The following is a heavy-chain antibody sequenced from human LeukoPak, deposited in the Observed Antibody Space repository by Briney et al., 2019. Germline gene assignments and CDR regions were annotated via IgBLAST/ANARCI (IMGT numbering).Heavy chain of an antibody. CDR3: ATRYSSSWTSDY. CDR2: IYYSGST. CDR1: GGSISSGDYY. D-gene: IGHD6-13*01. V-gene: IGHV4-30-4*01. J-gene: IGHJ4*02. Sequence: SQTLSLTCTVSGGSISSGDYYWSWIRQPPGKGLEWIGYIYYSGSTYYNPSLKSRVTISVDTSKNQFSLKLSSVTAADTAVYYCATRYSSSWTSDYWGQGTLVTVSS.